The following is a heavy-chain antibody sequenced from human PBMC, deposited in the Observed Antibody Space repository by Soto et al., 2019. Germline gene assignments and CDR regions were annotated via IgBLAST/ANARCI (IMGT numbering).Heavy chain of an antibody. J-gene: IGHJ4*02. CDR2: IIPIFGTA. Sequence: ASVKVSCKASGGTFSSYAISWVRQAPGQGLEWMGGIIPIFGTANYAQKFQGRVTITADESTSTAYMELSSLRSEDTAVYYCARAWEYCGVDCYAPGYWGQGTLVTVSS. CDR3: ARAWEYCGVDCYAPGY. CDR1: GGTFSSYA. D-gene: IGHD2-21*02. V-gene: IGHV1-69*13.